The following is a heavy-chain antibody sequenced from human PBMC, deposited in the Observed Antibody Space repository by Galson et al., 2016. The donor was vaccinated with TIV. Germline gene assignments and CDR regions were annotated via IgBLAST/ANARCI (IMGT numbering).Heavy chain of an antibody. D-gene: IGHD2-21*01. CDR1: GLSVSINY. V-gene: IGHV3-53*01. J-gene: IGHJ4*02. CDR2: ISDGGNT. Sequence: SLRLSCAASGLSVSINYMTWVRQAPGKGLEWVSLISDGGNTYYPDSVKGRFTISRDDSKNTFYLQLNSLRVEDTAVYYCARGSDCFDWGQGTLVTV. CDR3: ARGSDCFD.